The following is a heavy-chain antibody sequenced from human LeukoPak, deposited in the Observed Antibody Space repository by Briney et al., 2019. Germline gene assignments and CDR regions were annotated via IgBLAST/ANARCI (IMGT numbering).Heavy chain of an antibody. CDR2: IYYSGST. D-gene: IGHD6-13*01. CDR1: GGSISSYY. V-gene: IGHV4-59*08. CDR3: ARRVHSSSWSSYFDY. Sequence: PSETLSLTCTVSGGSISSYYWNWIRQPPGKGLEWIGYIYYSGSTNYNPSLKSRVTISVDTSKNQFSLKLSSVTAADTAVYYCARRVHSSSWSSYFDYWGQETLVTVSS. J-gene: IGHJ4*02.